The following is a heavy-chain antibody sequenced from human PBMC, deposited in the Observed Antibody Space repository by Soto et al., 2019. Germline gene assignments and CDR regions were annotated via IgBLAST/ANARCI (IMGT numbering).Heavy chain of an antibody. Sequence: QVQLVQSGAEVRKPGASVKVSCKASGYTFTTYGISWVRQAPGQGLEWMGWISGYNGHTKYAHKFHGRVTMTTDTATSTVYMDLTSLRSYDTAVYYSAREGEMPYYYYGLDVWGQGTTITVS. D-gene: IGHD3-16*01. CDR1: GYTFTTYG. CDR3: AREGEMPYYYYGLDV. V-gene: IGHV1-18*01. CDR2: ISGYNGHT. J-gene: IGHJ6*02.